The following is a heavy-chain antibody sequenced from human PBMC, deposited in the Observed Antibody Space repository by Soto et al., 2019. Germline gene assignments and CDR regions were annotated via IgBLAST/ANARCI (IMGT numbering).Heavy chain of an antibody. Sequence: QVQLQESGPGLVKPSQTLSLTCTVSGGSISSGGYYWSWIRQHPGKGLEWIGYIYYSGSTYYNPSLNSRVTISVDTSKNQFALKLSSVTAADTAVYYCARTIAARPVSYYYMDVWGKGTTVTVSS. CDR3: ARTIAARPVSYYYMDV. D-gene: IGHD6-6*01. V-gene: IGHV4-31*03. J-gene: IGHJ6*03. CDR2: IYYSGST. CDR1: GGSISSGGYY.